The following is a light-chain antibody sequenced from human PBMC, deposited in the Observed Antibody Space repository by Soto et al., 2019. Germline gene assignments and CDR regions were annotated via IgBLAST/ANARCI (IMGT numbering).Light chain of an antibody. CDR3: QQYAGSPST. V-gene: IGKV3-20*01. CDR1: QSIASIY. CDR2: GAS. Sequence: EIVLTQSPGTLSLSPGERATLSCRASQSIASIYLTWYQQNPGQAPRLLIYGASGRAAGIPDRFSGSGSGTDFTLTISRLEPEDFAVYYCQQYAGSPSTFGGGTKVEIK. J-gene: IGKJ4*01.